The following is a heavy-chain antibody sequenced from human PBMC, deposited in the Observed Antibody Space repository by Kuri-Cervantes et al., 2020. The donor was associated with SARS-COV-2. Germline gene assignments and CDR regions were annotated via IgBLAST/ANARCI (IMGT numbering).Heavy chain of an antibody. Sequence: SVKVSCKASGGTFSSYAISWVRQAPGQGPEWMGGSIPMFGTAKNAQKFQGRVTITADESTSTAYMELRSLRSEDTAVYYCARSLIVGATTPYNWFDPWAREPWSPSPQ. V-gene: IGHV1-69*13. D-gene: IGHD1-26*01. CDR3: ARSLIVGATTPYNWFDP. CDR2: SIPMFGTA. J-gene: IGHJ5*02. CDR1: GGTFSSYA.